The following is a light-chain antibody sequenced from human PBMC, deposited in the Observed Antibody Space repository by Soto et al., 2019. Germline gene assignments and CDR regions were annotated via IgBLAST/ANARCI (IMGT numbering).Light chain of an antibody. CDR2: DAS. CDR3: QQYNKWPPLT. V-gene: IGKV3-15*01. CDR1: QSVSSN. J-gene: IGKJ4*01. Sequence: EVVKTKSPATLSVSPGERATLSCRASQSVSSNLAWYQQKPGQAPRLLIYDASTRATGIPARFSGSGSGTEFTLTISSLQSEDFAVYYCQQYNKWPPLTFGGGTKVEIK.